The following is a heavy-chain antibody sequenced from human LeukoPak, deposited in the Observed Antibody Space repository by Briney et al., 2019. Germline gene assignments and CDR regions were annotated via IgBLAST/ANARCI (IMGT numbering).Heavy chain of an antibody. CDR1: GFTFSSYA. D-gene: IGHD3-22*01. Sequence: GGSLRLSCAASGFTFSSYAMSWVRQAPGKGLEWVSAISGSGGSTYYADSVKGRFTISRDNSKNTLYLQMNSLRAEDTAVYYCAKDFYYDSSGYPSDYWGQGTLVTVSS. J-gene: IGHJ4*02. V-gene: IGHV3-23*01. CDR3: AKDFYYDSSGYPSDY. CDR2: ISGSGGST.